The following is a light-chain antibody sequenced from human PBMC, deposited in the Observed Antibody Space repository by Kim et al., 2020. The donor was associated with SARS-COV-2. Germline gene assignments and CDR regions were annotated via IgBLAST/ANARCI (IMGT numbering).Light chain of an antibody. Sequence: ASVGDRVTITWRASQAINNLLALDQQKPRKAPKLRIYGASSLQSGVPSRFSGSGAGTDFSLTINSLQPEDFATYDCQQANSFPFTFGPGTKVDIK. CDR3: QQANSFPFT. V-gene: IGKV1-12*01. J-gene: IGKJ3*01. CDR1: QAINNL. CDR2: GAS.